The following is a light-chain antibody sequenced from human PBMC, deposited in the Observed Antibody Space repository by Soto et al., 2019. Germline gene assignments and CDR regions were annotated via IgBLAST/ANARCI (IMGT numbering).Light chain of an antibody. Sequence: QAVVTQPPSASGTPGQRVTISCSGSSSNLGSNSVNWYQRVPGTAPKLLISSDNQRPSGVPDRFSGSQSGTSASLAISGLQSEDEADYHCGAWDDSLNGWVFGGGTKLTVL. J-gene: IGLJ3*02. CDR1: SSNLGSNS. CDR3: GAWDDSLNGWV. V-gene: IGLV1-44*01. CDR2: SDN.